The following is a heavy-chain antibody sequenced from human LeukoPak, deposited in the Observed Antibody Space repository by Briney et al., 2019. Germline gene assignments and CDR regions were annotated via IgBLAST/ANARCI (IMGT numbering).Heavy chain of an antibody. CDR3: ARDSRGLWFGGYYYYMDV. V-gene: IGHV3-21*01. D-gene: IGHD3-10*01. CDR1: GFTFSSYS. Sequence: GGSLRLSCAASGFTFSSYSMNWVRQAPGKGLEWVSSISSSSSYIYYADSVKGRFTISRDNAKNSLYLQMNSLRAEDTAVYYCARDSRGLWFGGYYYYMDVWGKGTTVTVSS. J-gene: IGHJ6*03. CDR2: ISSSSSYI.